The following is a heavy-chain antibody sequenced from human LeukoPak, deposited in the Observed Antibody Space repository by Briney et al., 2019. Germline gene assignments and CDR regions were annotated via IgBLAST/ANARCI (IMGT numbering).Heavy chain of an antibody. Sequence: ASVKVSGKTSGYTVTDYYMHWVRQAPGQGFEWMGWINPNDGDTNYAQKFQGRVTMTRDTSISTAHMEVSRLRSDDTAVYYCARANFLYCSSTTCLFDYWGQGTLVTVSS. CDR3: ARANFLYCSSTTCLFDY. D-gene: IGHD2-2*01. V-gene: IGHV1-2*02. J-gene: IGHJ4*02. CDR1: GYTVTDYY. CDR2: INPNDGDT.